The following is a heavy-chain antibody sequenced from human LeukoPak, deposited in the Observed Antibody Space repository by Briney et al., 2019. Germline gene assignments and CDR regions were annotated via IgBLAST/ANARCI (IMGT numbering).Heavy chain of an antibody. CDR1: GGSFSGYY. Sequence: PSETLSLTCAVYGGSFSGYYWSWIRQPPGKGLEWIGEINHSGSTNYNPSLKSRVTISVDTSKNQFSLKLSSVTAADTAVYYCARGVLGATWTPFRYWGQGTLVTVSS. D-gene: IGHD1-26*01. CDR3: ARGVLGATWTPFRY. V-gene: IGHV4-34*01. J-gene: IGHJ4*02. CDR2: INHSGST.